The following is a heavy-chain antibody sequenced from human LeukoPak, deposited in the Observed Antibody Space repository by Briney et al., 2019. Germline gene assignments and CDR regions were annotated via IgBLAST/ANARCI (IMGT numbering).Heavy chain of an antibody. D-gene: IGHD6-13*01. Sequence: GGSLRLSCAASGFTFSSYWMTWVRQAPGKGLEWVGNIKRDGSEKYYVDSVKGRFTISRDNAKNSLYLQMNSLRAEDTAVYYCARGYSSSWYLDWGQGTLVTVSS. CDR1: GFTFSSYW. J-gene: IGHJ4*02. V-gene: IGHV3-7*01. CDR3: ARGYSSSWYLD. CDR2: IKRDGSEK.